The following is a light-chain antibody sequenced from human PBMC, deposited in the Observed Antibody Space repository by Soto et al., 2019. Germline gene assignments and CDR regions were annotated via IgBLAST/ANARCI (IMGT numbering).Light chain of an antibody. J-gene: IGKJ1*01. Sequence: EIVMTQSPATLSVSPGERATLSCRASQSVSSNLAWYQQKPGQAPRLLIYGASTRATGIPARFSGSGSGTEFTLNISSLQSEDVAGYYCQQYNNWPAGSFGQGTKVEIK. V-gene: IGKV3-15*01. CDR2: GAS. CDR1: QSVSSN. CDR3: QQYNNWPAGS.